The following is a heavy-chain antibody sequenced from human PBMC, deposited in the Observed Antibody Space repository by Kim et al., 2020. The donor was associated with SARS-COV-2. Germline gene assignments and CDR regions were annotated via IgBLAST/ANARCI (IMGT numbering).Heavy chain of an antibody. CDR1: GFGFNDYG. D-gene: IGHD3-16*01. CDR2: INWNGRSI. CDR3: VRGGPPSYYYHGMDV. J-gene: IGHJ6*02. V-gene: IGHV3-20*04. Sequence: GGSLRLSCAGSGFGFNDYGMSWVRQVPGKGLEWVSGINWNGRSIGYTDSVKGRFTISRNNAKNSLYLQMNSLRGEDTAVYYCVRGGPPSYYYHGMDVWGQGTTVTV.